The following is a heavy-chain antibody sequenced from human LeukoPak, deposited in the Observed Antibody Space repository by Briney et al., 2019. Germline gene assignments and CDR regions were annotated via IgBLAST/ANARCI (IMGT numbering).Heavy chain of an antibody. CDR3: ARQGGSGSYYFDY. J-gene: IGHJ4*02. CDR1: GGSISSSSDY. D-gene: IGHD1-26*01. CDR2: IYYSGST. Sequence: SETLSLTCTVSGGSISSSSDYWGWIRQPPGKGLKGMGSIYYSGSTYYNASLRSRVTISVDTSKNQFSLKLSSVTAADTAVYYCARQGGSGSYYFDYWGQGTLVTVSS. V-gene: IGHV4-39*01.